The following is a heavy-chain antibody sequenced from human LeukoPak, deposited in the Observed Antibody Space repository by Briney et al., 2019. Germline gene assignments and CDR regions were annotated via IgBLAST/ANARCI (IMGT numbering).Heavy chain of an antibody. Sequence: GGSLRLSCAASGFMFNNYWMHWVRQAPGRGLEWVSRIKGDTSYANYADSVKGRFTISRDNSKNTLYLQMNSLRAEDTAVYYCAREGSGSYLDAFDIWGQGTMVTVSS. V-gene: IGHV3-74*01. J-gene: IGHJ3*02. CDR2: IKGDTSYA. CDR3: AREGSGSYLDAFDI. CDR1: GFMFNNYW. D-gene: IGHD1-26*01.